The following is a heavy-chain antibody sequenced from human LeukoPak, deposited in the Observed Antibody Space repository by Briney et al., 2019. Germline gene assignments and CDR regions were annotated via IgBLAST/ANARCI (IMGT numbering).Heavy chain of an antibody. CDR1: GFTFISYG. J-gene: IGHJ4*02. Sequence: GGSLRLSCAASGFTFISYGKHWVSQGPRTGLDRVLFIRYDGSNKDYEDCVKGRFTISRDNSKNTLYLQMNSLRAEDTAVYYCAKDRSIYRPGYFDYWGQGTLVTVSS. D-gene: IGHD5/OR15-5a*01. V-gene: IGHV3-30*02. CDR3: AKDRSIYRPGYFDY. CDR2: IRYDGSNK.